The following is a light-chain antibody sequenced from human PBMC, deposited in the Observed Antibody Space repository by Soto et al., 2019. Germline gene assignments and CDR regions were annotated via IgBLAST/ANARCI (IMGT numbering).Light chain of an antibody. V-gene: IGKV4-1*01. Sequence: DIVMTQSPDSLAVSLGEGATINCKSSQSLLHLAWYQQKQGQPPKLLIYWASTRESGVPDRFSGSGSGTDFTLTISSLQAEDVAVCYCQQYYATPVTFGQGTKVEIK. CDR2: WAS. J-gene: IGKJ1*01. CDR3: QQYYATPVT. CDR1: QSLLH.